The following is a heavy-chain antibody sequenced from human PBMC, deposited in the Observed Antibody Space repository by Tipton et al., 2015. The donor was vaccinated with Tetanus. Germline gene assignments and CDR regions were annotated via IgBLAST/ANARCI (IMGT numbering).Heavy chain of an antibody. D-gene: IGHD2-2*01. CDR3: AREVPAAGHFDS. Sequence: TLSLTCTVSGGSISSGGYYWSWIRQHPGKGLEWLAYIFHSGSTNYSPSLKSRVAISMDTSKNQISLKLSSVTAADTAIYYCAREVPAAGHFDSWGQGTLVTVSS. J-gene: IGHJ4*02. CDR2: IFHSGST. CDR1: GGSISSGGYY. V-gene: IGHV4-61*08.